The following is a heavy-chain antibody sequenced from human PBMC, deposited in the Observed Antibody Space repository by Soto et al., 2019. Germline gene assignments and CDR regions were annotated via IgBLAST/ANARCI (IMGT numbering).Heavy chain of an antibody. D-gene: IGHD6-19*01. Sequence: QVQLVQSGAEEKKPGASVKVSCKASGYTFTGYAMHWVHQAPGQRLEWMGWINAGNGNTKYSQKFQGRVTITRDTSASTAYMELSSLRSEDTAVYYWSRAVAVAADFDYWDQGTLVTVSS. CDR1: GYTFTGYA. V-gene: IGHV1-3*05. CDR3: SRAVAVAADFDY. CDR2: INAGNGNT. J-gene: IGHJ4*02.